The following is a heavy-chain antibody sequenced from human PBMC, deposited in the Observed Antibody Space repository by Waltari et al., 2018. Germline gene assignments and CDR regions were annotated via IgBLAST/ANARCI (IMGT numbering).Heavy chain of an antibody. D-gene: IGHD4-17*01. V-gene: IGHV4-39*01. CDR2: MHYRGST. J-gene: IGHJ1*01. CDR3: GRIAFGDDGGYFQH. CDR1: GGSISTNYN. Sequence: QLQLQESGPGLVKPSDTLSLTCTVSGGSISTNYNWGWIRQPPGKGLEWMGNMHYRGSTFYNPSLKSRVTISLDTSKNQFSLRLSSVGAADTAVYFCGRIAFGDDGGYFQHWGQGTLVTVSS.